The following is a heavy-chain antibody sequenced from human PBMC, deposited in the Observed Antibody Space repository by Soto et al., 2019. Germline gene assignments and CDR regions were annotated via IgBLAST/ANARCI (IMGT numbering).Heavy chain of an antibody. D-gene: IGHD2-15*01. J-gene: IGHJ4*02. CDR3: ARDRLVVGVTGGFNS. CDR2: ISGSDGST. Sequence: EVQLLESGGDLVQPGGSLRLSCAASGFTFSSHAMSWVRQGPGKGLEWVSGISGSDGSTYYPDSVTGRFTIFRDNSKNTLYLQMNGLRGEDTAVYYCARDRLVVGVTGGFNSWGQGTLVTVSS. CDR1: GFTFSSHA. V-gene: IGHV3-23*01.